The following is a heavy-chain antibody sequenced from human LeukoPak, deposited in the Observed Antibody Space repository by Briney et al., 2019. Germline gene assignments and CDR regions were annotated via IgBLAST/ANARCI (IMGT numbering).Heavy chain of an antibody. CDR3: AKDRGGSGWHFDY. V-gene: IGHV3-30*18. J-gene: IGHJ4*02. Sequence: PGGSLRLSCAASGFTISSYGMHWVRQAPGKGLEWVAVISYDGSNKYYADSVRGRFTISRDNSKNTLYLQKNSLRAEDTAVYYCAKDRGGSGWHFDYWGQGTLVTVSS. D-gene: IGHD6-19*01. CDR2: ISYDGSNK. CDR1: GFTISSYG.